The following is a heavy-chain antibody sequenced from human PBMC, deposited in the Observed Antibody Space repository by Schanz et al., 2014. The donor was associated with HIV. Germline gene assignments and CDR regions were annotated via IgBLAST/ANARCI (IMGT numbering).Heavy chain of an antibody. CDR3: ARDPLVAKYYSGMDV. CDR2: ISGYNGHT. Sequence: QVQLVQSGAEVKKPGSSVKVSCKASGYTFSSHGISWVRQAPGQGLEWMGWISGYNGHTDYEQKIQGRVPLTTDTSTSTAYMELRGLKSDDTAVYYCARDPLVAKYYSGMDVWGQGTTVTVSS. CDR1: GYTFSSHG. V-gene: IGHV1-18*01. J-gene: IGHJ6*02.